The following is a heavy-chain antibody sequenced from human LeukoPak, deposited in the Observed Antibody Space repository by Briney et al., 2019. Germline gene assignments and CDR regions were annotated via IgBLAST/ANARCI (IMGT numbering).Heavy chain of an antibody. CDR3: ARGDLDTAMVRGYYFDY. V-gene: IGHV3-23*01. CDR1: GFTFSSYA. Sequence: GGSLRLSCAASGFTFSSYAMSWVRQAPGKGLEWVSAISGSGGSTYYADSVKGRFTISRDNAKNSLYLQMNSLRAEDTAVYYCARGDLDTAMVRGYYFDYWGQGTLVTVSS. D-gene: IGHD5-18*01. J-gene: IGHJ4*02. CDR2: ISGSGGST.